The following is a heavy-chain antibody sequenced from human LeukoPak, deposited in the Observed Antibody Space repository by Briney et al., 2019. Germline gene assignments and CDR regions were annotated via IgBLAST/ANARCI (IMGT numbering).Heavy chain of an antibody. CDR1: GGSFSGYY. J-gene: IGHJ6*02. CDR2: IYYSGST. CDR3: ARDLDYVWGSYPYYGMDV. V-gene: IGHV4-59*01. Sequence: PSETLSLTCAVYGGSFSGYYWSWIRQPPGKGLEWIGYIYYSGSTNYNPSLKSRVTISVDTSKNQFSLKLSSVTAADTAVYYCARDLDYVWGSYPYYGMDVWGQGTTVTVSS. D-gene: IGHD3-16*02.